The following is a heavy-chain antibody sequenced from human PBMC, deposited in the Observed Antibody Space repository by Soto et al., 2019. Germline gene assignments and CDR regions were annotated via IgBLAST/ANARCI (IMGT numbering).Heavy chain of an antibody. CDR1: GYTFTSYY. V-gene: IGHV1-46*01. D-gene: IGHD3-22*01. Sequence: ASVKVSCKASGYTFTSYYMHWVRQGPGQGLEWMGIINPSGGSTSYAQKFQGRVTMTRDTSTSTVYMELSSLRSEDTAVYYCARESYYYDSSGQSGAFDIWGQGAMVTVSS. CDR2: INPSGGST. CDR3: ARESYYYDSSGQSGAFDI. J-gene: IGHJ3*02.